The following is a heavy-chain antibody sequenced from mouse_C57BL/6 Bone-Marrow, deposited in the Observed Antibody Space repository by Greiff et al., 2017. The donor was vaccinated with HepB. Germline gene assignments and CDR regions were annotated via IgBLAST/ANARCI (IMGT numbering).Heavy chain of an antibody. D-gene: IGHD1-1*02. V-gene: IGHV1-39*01. CDR1: GYSFTDYN. CDR3: ARSDRVMEGYAMDY. J-gene: IGHJ4*01. CDR2: IYPNYGTT. Sequence: SGPELVKPGASVKISCKASGYSFTDYNMNWVKQSNGKSLEWIGVIYPNYGTTSYNQKFKGKATLTVDQSSSTAYMQINSLTSEDSAVYYCARSDRVMEGYAMDYWGQGTSVTVSS.